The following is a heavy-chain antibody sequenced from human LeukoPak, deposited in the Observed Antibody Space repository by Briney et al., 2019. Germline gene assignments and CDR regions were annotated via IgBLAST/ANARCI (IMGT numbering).Heavy chain of an antibody. CDR1: GYTFTSYG. V-gene: IGHV1-2*02. CDR3: ARGTMIVVNY. J-gene: IGHJ4*02. Sequence: ASVKVSCKASGYTFTSYGISWVRQAPGQGLEWMGWINPNSGGTNYAQKFQGRVTMTRDTSISTAYMELSRLRSDDTAVYYCARGTMIVVNYWGQGTLVTVSS. D-gene: IGHD3-22*01. CDR2: INPNSGGT.